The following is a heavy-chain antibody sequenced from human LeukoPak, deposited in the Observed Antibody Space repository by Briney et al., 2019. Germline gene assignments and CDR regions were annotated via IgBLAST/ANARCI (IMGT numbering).Heavy chain of an antibody. CDR2: IYYSGST. D-gene: IGHD3-3*01. CDR3: ARDWFGYDFWSGSPDKYNWFDP. V-gene: IGHV4-59*01. Sequence: PSETLSLTCTVSGGSISSYYWSWIRQPPGKGLEWIGYIYYSGSTNYNPSLKSRVTISVDTSKNQFSLKLSSVTAADTAVYYCARDWFGYDFWSGSPDKYNWFDPRGQGTLVTVSS. J-gene: IGHJ5*02. CDR1: GGSISSYY.